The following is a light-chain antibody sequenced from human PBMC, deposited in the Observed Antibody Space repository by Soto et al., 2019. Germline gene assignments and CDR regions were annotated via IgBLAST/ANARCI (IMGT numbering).Light chain of an antibody. CDR1: SSDVGGYNY. CDR3: SSYTSSSPVL. V-gene: IGLV2-14*01. CDR2: EVN. J-gene: IGLJ2*01. Sequence: QSALTQPASVSGSPGQSITISCTGTSSDVGGYNYVSWYQQHPGKAPKLMIYEVNNRPSGVSNRFSGSKSGNTASLTISGLQAEDEADYYCSSYTSSSPVLFGGGTKLTVL.